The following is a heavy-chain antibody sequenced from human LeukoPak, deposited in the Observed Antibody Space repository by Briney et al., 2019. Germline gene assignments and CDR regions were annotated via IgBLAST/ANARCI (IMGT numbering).Heavy chain of an antibody. CDR1: GYTFTSYD. J-gene: IGHJ5*02. D-gene: IGHD3-10*01. V-gene: IGHV1-8*01. Sequence: ASVKVSCKASGYTFTSYDINWVRQATGQGLEWMGWMNPNSGNTGYAQKFQGRVTITTDESTSTAYMELSSLRSEDTAVYYCARSSYYGSGSQYKGGKNWFDPWGQGTLVTVSS. CDR2: MNPNSGNT. CDR3: ARSSYYGSGSQYKGGKNWFDP.